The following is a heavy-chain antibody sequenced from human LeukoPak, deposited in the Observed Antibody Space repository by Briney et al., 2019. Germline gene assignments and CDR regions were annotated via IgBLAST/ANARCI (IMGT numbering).Heavy chain of an antibody. CDR3: ATDNWFDP. Sequence: ASVKVSCKVSGYTLTELSMHWVRQAPGKGLEWMGGFDPEDGETIYAQKFQGRVTMPEDTSTDTAYMELSSLRSEDTAVYYCATDNWFDPWGQGTLVTVSS. CDR1: GYTLTELS. J-gene: IGHJ5*02. CDR2: FDPEDGET. V-gene: IGHV1-24*01.